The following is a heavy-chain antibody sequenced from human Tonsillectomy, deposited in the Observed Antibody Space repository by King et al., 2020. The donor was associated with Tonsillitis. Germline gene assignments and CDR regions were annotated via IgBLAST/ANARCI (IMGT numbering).Heavy chain of an antibody. CDR1: GGTFSSYA. V-gene: IGHV1-69*12. CDR2: IIPISGTA. Sequence: QLVQSGAELKKPGSSVKVSCKASGGTFSSYAISWGRQAPGQGLEWMGAIIPISGTANYAQKFQGRVTITADESTSTACMERSSLISEDTAVYYCASRLYGGTGYFDYWGQGTLVTVSS. J-gene: IGHJ4*02. D-gene: IGHD4-23*01. CDR3: ASRLYGGTGYFDY.